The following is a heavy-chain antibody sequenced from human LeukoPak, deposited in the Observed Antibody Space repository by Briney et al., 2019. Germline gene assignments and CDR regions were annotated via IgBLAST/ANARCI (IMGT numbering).Heavy chain of an antibody. CDR2: INPGDSDT. V-gene: IGHV5-51*01. J-gene: IGHJ4*02. CDR1: GYSFTSYW. CDR3: ARRGATPSSLDY. Sequence: GESLQISCKGSGYSFTSYWIGWVRQMPGKDLEWMGIINPGDSDTRYSPSFQGQVTISADKSISTAYLQWSSLKAADTAMYYGARRGATPSSLDYWGQGTLVTVSS. D-gene: IGHD1-26*01.